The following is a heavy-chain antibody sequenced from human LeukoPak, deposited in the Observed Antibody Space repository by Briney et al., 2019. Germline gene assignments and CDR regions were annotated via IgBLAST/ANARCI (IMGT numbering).Heavy chain of an antibody. V-gene: IGHV3-30*02. CDR1: GFTFSSYG. CDR2: IRYDGSNK. J-gene: IGHJ4*02. CDR3: AKDQTRGSYPGAFDY. D-gene: IGHD1-26*01. Sequence: GGSQRLSCAASGFTFSSYGVHWVRQAPGKGLEWVAFIRYDGSNKYYADSVKGRFTISRDNAKNSLYLQMNSLRAEDTAVYYCAKDQTRGSYPGAFDYWGQGTLVTVSS.